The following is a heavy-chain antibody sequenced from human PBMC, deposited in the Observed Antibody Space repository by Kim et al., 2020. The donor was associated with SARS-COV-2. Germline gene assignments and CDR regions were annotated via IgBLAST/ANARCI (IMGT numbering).Heavy chain of an antibody. CDR3: ARDRRGGWFPYYFDY. Sequence: SETLSLTCTVSGGSISSSSYYWGWIRQPPGKGLEWIGSIYYSGSTYYNPSLKSRVTISVDTSKNQFSLKLSSVTAADTAVYYCARDRRGGWFPYYFDYWG. CDR1: GGSISSSSYY. D-gene: IGHD6-19*01. V-gene: IGHV4-39*07. CDR2: IYYSGST. J-gene: IGHJ4*01.